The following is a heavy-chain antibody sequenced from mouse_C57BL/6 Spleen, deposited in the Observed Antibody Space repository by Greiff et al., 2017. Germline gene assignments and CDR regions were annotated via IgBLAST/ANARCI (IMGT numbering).Heavy chain of an antibody. CDR3: ARSGTAQADD. D-gene: IGHD3-2*02. J-gene: IGHJ2*01. CDR1: GYAFSSSW. V-gene: IGHV1-82*01. CDR2: IYPGDGDT. Sequence: QVQLQQSGPELVKPGASVKISCKASGYAFSSSWMNWVKQRPGKGLEWIGRIYPGDGDTNYNGKFKGKATLTADKSSSTAYMQLSSLTSEDSAVYFCARSGTAQADDWGQGTTLTVSS.